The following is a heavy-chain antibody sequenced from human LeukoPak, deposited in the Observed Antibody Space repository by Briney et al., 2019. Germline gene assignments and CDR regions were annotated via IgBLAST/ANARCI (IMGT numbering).Heavy chain of an antibody. CDR3: ARVTYSIFDY. CDR1: GYSISSGYY. D-gene: IGHD2-21*01. Sequence: KPSETLSLTCTVSGYSISSGYYWGWVRQPPGKGLEWIANLYHSGSTYYNPSLKSRVTISVDTSKNQFSLKLSSVTAADTAVYYCARVTYSIFDYWGQGTLVTVSS. V-gene: IGHV4-38-2*02. J-gene: IGHJ4*02. CDR2: LYHSGST.